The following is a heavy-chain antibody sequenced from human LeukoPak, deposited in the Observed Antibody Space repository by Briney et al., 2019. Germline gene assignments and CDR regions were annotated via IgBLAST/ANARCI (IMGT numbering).Heavy chain of an antibody. CDR3: ARAQSSSWYYFDY. D-gene: IGHD6-13*01. CDR2: INPNSGGT. Sequence: ASVKVSCKASGYTFTGYYMHWVRQAPGQGLEWMGWINPNSGGTNYAQKFQGRVTMTRGTSISTAYMELSSLSSDDTAVHYCARAQSSSWYYFDYWGQGTLVTVSS. J-gene: IGHJ4*02. V-gene: IGHV1-2*02. CDR1: GYTFTGYY.